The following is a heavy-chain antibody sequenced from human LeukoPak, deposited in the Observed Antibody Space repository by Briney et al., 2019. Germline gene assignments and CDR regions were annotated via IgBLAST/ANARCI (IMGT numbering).Heavy chain of an antibody. J-gene: IGHJ4*02. Sequence: PGGSLRLSCAASGFTFSSYSMNWVRQAPGKGLEWVSSISSSSSYIYYADSVKGRFTISRDNAKNSLYLQMNSLRAEDTAVYYCARDQFDYDYVWGNNIRHWGQGTLVTVSS. V-gene: IGHV3-21*01. D-gene: IGHD3-16*01. CDR3: ARDQFDYDYVWGNNIRH. CDR1: GFTFSSYS. CDR2: ISSSSSYI.